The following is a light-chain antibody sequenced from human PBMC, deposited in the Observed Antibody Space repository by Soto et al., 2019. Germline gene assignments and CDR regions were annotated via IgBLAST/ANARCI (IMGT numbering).Light chain of an antibody. J-gene: IGKJ4*01. Sequence: EIVLTQSPATLSLSPGERATLSCRASQSVSSYLAWYQQKPGRAPRLLIYDASSRATGIPARFSGSGSGTDFTLTISILEPEDFAVYYCQQRSNWPQLTFGGGTKVEIK. V-gene: IGKV3-11*01. CDR3: QQRSNWPQLT. CDR1: QSVSSY. CDR2: DAS.